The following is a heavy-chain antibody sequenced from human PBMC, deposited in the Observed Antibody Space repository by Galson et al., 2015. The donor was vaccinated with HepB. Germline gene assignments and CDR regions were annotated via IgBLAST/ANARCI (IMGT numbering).Heavy chain of an antibody. CDR3: AGSVGVTTNY. CDR2: INSDGSST. CDR1: GFIFSSYY. D-gene: IGHD1-26*01. Sequence: SLRLSCAASGFIFSSYYMNWVRQAPGKGLVWVSRINSDGSSTNYADSVKGRFTISRDNAKNTLYLQMNSLRAEDTAVYYCAGSVGVTTNYWGQGTLVTVSS. J-gene: IGHJ4*02. V-gene: IGHV3-74*01.